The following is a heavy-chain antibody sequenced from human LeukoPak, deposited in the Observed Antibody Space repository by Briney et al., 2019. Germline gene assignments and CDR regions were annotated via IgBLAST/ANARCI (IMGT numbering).Heavy chain of an antibody. J-gene: IGHJ2*01. CDR3: ARGRRGRTSWYFDL. Sequence: ASVKVSCKASGYTFTSYDINWVRQATGQGLEWMGWMNPNSGNTGYAQKFQGRVTMTRNTSISTAYMELSSLRSEDTAVYYCARGRRGRTSWYFDLWGRGTLVTVSP. CDR1: GYTFTSYD. CDR2: MNPNSGNT. V-gene: IGHV1-8*01. D-gene: IGHD1-7*01.